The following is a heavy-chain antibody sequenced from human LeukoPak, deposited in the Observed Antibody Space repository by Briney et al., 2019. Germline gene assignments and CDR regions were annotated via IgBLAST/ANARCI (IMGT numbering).Heavy chain of an antibody. CDR3: AKDPAQNDWFPED. Sequence: GGSLRLSCAASGFTFSSYAMSWVRQAPGKGLEWVAFLRNDESTQYYSDSVKGRFTISRDNSKNMLYLQMNSLRHEDTAVYYCAKDPAQNDWFPEDWGQGTLVTVSS. D-gene: IGHD3-9*01. CDR1: GFTFSSYA. CDR2: LRNDESTQ. V-gene: IGHV3-30*02. J-gene: IGHJ4*02.